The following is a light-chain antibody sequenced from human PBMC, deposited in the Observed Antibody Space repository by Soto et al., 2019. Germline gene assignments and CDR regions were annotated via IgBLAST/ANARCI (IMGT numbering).Light chain of an antibody. CDR2: STN. Sequence: QSVLTQPPSASGTPGQRVTISCSGSSSNIGSNSVNWYQQLPGTAPKLLIYSTNQRPSGVPDRFSGSKSGTSASLAISGHQSQDEAAYYWAAWDDSLHGVVFGGGTKVTVL. V-gene: IGLV1-44*01. CDR3: AAWDDSLHGVV. CDR1: SSNIGSNS. J-gene: IGLJ2*01.